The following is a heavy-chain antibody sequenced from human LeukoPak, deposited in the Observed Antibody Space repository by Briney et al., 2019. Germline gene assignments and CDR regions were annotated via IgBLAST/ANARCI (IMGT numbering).Heavy chain of an antibody. CDR1: GFTFNDYY. D-gene: IGHD6-13*01. CDR3: ARTGIAAPFDP. V-gene: IGHV3-11*01. J-gene: IGHJ5*02. CDR2: ISSSGSTI. Sequence: GGSLRLSCAASGFTFNDYYMSWIRQAPGKGLEWVSYISSSGSTIYYADSVKGRFTISRDNAKNSQYLQMNSLRAEDTAVYYCARTGIAAPFDPWGQGTLVTVSS.